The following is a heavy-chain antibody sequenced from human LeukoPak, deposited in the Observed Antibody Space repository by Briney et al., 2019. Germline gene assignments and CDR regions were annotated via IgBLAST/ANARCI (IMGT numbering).Heavy chain of an antibody. V-gene: IGHV3-11*06. Sequence: PGGSLRLSCAASGFTFSDYYMSWIRQAPGKGLEWVSSISSSSSYIYYADSVKGRFTISRDNAKNSLYLQMNSLRAEDTAVYYCARRLEYSSGWYIYWGQGTLVTVSS. CDR3: ARRLEYSSGWYIY. D-gene: IGHD6-19*01. CDR1: GFTFSDYY. CDR2: ISSSSSYI. J-gene: IGHJ4*02.